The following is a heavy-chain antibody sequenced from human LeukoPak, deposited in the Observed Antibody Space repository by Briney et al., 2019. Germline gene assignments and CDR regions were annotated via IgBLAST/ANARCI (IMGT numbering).Heavy chain of an antibody. J-gene: IGHJ6*02. CDR1: GGSISSGDYY. CDR2: IYYSGST. V-gene: IGHV4-30-4*01. Sequence: SETLSLTCTVSGGSISSGDYYWSWIRQPPGKGLEWIGYIYYSGSTYYNPSLKSRVTISVDTSKNQFSPKLSSVTAADTAVYYCARAGYGDYDYYGMDVWGQGTTVTVSS. D-gene: IGHD4-17*01. CDR3: ARAGYGDYDYYGMDV.